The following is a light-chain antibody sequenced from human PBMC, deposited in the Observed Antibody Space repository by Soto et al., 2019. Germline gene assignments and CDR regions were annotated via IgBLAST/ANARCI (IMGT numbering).Light chain of an antibody. CDR2: KAS. CDR1: KSINTY. V-gene: IGKV1-5*03. Sequence: DIQMTQSPSTLSASVGDRVTITCRASKSINTYLALYQQKPGKAPKILIYKASILQSGFPSRFTGSGSGTEFTLTISSLQPDDFATYYCQEYNTYSWTFGQGNKVEIK. CDR3: QEYNTYSWT. J-gene: IGKJ1*01.